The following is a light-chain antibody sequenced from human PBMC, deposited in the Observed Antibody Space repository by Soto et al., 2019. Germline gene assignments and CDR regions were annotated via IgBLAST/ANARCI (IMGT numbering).Light chain of an antibody. CDR2: GAS. CDR1: QSVSSN. Sequence: EIVMTQSPATLSVSPGERATLSCRASQSVSSNLAWYQQKPGQAPRLLIYGASTRATGIPARFSGSGSGTEFTLTISSLQSEDFAVYYCHQYNKRATFGPGTKVDIK. J-gene: IGKJ3*01. V-gene: IGKV3-15*01. CDR3: HQYNKRAT.